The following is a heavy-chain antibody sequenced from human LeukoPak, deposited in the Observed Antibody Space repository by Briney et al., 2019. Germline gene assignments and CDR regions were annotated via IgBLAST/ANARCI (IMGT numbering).Heavy chain of an antibody. V-gene: IGHV4-59*08. CDR2: IYYSGST. Sequence: PSETLFLTCTVSGGSISSYYWSWIRQPPGKGLEWIGYIYYSGSTNYNPSLKSRVTISVDTSKNQFSLKLSSVTAADTAVYYCATSIAVAGTSNWFDPWGQGTLVTVSS. D-gene: IGHD6-19*01. CDR3: ATSIAVAGTSNWFDP. J-gene: IGHJ5*02. CDR1: GGSISSYY.